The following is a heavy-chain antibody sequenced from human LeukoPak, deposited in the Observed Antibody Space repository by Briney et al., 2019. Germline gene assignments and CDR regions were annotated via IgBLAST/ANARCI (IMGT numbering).Heavy chain of an antibody. J-gene: IGHJ4*02. Sequence: PGGSLRLSCAASGFTFSTYSMNWVRQAPGKGLEWVSYIGTSTSTIYYADSVKGRFTISRDNAKNSLYLQMNSLRDEDTAVYYCARHDYGANSGDYWGQGTLVPVSS. V-gene: IGHV3-48*02. CDR2: IGTSTSTI. D-gene: IGHD4-23*01. CDR1: GFTFSTYS. CDR3: ARHDYGANSGDY.